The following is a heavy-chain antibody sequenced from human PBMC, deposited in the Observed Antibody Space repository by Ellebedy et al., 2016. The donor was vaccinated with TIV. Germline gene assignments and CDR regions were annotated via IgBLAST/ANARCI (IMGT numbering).Heavy chain of an antibody. CDR2: IWYDGSNK. D-gene: IGHD3-10*01. CDR1: GFTFSSYG. J-gene: IGHJ5*02. Sequence: GESLKISXAASGFTFSSYGMHWVRQAPGKGLEWVAVIWYDGSNKYYADSVKGRFTISRDNSKNTLYLQMNSLRAEDTAVYYCAKGVRKLVRGPTDVGESWGLGTLVFVSS. CDR3: AKGVRKLVRGPTDVGES. V-gene: IGHV3-33*06.